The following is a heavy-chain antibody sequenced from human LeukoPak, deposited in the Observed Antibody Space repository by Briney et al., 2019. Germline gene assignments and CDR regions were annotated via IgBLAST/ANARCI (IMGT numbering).Heavy chain of an antibody. CDR1: GGSISSYY. CDR2: IYYSGST. D-gene: IGHD2-2*01. J-gene: IGHJ4*02. Sequence: SETLSLTCTVSGGSISSYYWSWIRQPPGKGLEWVGYIYYSGSTNYNPSLKSRVTISVDTSKNQFSLKLSSVTAADTAVYYCARHSENVVVVPASFDYWGQGTLVTVSS. CDR3: ARHSENVVVVPASFDY. V-gene: IGHV4-59*01.